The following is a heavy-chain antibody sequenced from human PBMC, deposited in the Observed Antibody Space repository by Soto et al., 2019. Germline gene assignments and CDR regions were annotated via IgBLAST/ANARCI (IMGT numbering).Heavy chain of an antibody. D-gene: IGHD3-22*01. CDR3: ARHYYYDSSGYLDY. Sequence: EVQLLESGGGLVQPGGSLRLSCAASGFTFSSYAMSWVRQAPGKGLEWVSAISGSGGSTYYADSVKGRFTISRDNSKNTLYLQMNSLRAEDTAVYYCARHYYYDSSGYLDYWGQGTLVTVSS. CDR1: GFTFSSYA. V-gene: IGHV3-23*01. CDR2: ISGSGGST. J-gene: IGHJ4*02.